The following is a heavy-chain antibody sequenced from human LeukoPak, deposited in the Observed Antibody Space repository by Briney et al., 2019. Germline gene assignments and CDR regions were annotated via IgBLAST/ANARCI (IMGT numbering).Heavy chain of an antibody. CDR2: IKQDGSEK. V-gene: IGHV3-7*03. CDR1: GFTFSSYW. Sequence: GGSLRLSCAPSGFTFSSYWMSWVRQAPGKGLEWVANIKQDGSEKYYVDSVKGRFTISRDNGKNPLYLQMNSLRAEDTAVYYCARKAYGLDVWGKGTTVTVSS. J-gene: IGHJ6*04. CDR3: ARKAYGLDV.